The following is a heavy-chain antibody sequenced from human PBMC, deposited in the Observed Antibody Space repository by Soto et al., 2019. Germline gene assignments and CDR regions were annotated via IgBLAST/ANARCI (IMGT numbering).Heavy chain of an antibody. CDR2: IYYSGST. CDR3: ARERRSGYYIFAFDI. D-gene: IGHD3-3*01. J-gene: IGHJ3*02. Sequence: SETLSLTCTVSGGSISSYYWSWIRQPPGKGLEWIGYIYYSGSTNYNPSLKSRVTISVDTSKNQFSLKLSSVTAADTAVYYCARERRSGYYIFAFDIWGQGTMVTVS. V-gene: IGHV4-59*01. CDR1: GGSISSYY.